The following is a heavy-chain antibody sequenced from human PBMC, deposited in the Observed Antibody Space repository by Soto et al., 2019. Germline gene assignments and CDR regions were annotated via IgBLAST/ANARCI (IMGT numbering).Heavy chain of an antibody. CDR2: ISYDGSNK. Sequence: ESGGGVVQPGRSLRLSCAASGFTFSSYAMHWVRQAAGKGLEWVAVISYDGSNKYYADSVKGRFTISRDNSKNTLYLQMNILRAEDTAVYYCAREGRTNGVCPRAFDYWGPGTLVTVSS. CDR1: GFTFSSYA. CDR3: AREGRTNGVCPRAFDY. V-gene: IGHV3-30-3*01. D-gene: IGHD2-8*01. J-gene: IGHJ4*02.